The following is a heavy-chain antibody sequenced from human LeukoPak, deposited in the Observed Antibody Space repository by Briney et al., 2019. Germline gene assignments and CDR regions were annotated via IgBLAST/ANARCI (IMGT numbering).Heavy chain of an antibody. CDR2: ISANGGST. V-gene: IGHV3-64D*06. CDR1: GFIISNYA. Sequence: GGSLRLSCSASGFIISNYAMHWVRQAPGKGLEYVSGISANGGSTYYADSVKGRFTISRDNSKSTLYLQMSSLRTEDTAIYHCVKDLYKGDSSSWYYFDYWGQGTLVTVSS. CDR3: VKDLYKGDSSSWYYFDY. D-gene: IGHD6-13*01. J-gene: IGHJ4*02.